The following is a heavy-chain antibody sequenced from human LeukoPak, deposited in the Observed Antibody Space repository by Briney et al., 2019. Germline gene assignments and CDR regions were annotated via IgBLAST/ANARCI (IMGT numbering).Heavy chain of an antibody. CDR2: ISSSSSYI. Sequence: GGPLRLPCTASGFTFSSYSMHWARRATGKGLVWVSYISSSSSYIYYADSVKRRFTISRYNAKNSLYLQMNSLRAEDTAVYYCARARFWSGYRAAAFDIWGQGTMVTVSS. CDR3: ARARFWSGYRAAAFDI. J-gene: IGHJ3*02. V-gene: IGHV3-21*01. D-gene: IGHD3-3*01. CDR1: GFTFSSYS.